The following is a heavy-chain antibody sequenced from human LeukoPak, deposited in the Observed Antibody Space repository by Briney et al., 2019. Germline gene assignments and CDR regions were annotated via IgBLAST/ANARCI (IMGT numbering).Heavy chain of an antibody. D-gene: IGHD3-3*01. CDR1: GGSVSSGSYY. V-gene: IGHV4-61*01. Sequence: PSETLSLTCTVSGGSVSSGSYYWSWIRQPPGKGLEWIGYIYYSGSTNYNPSLKSRVTISVDTSKNQFSLKLSSVTAADTAVYYCARGGPRFPPGYWGQGTLVTVSS. CDR3: ARGGPRFPPGY. J-gene: IGHJ4*02. CDR2: IYYSGST.